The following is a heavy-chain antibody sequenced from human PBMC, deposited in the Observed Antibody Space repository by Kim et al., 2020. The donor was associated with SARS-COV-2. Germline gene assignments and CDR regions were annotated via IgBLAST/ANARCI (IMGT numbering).Heavy chain of an antibody. Sequence: ASVKVSCKTSGYTFTTYGIDWVRQAPGQGFEWMGWISAYNGNTKYAQKFQGRVIVTTDTSTSTAHMELRSLKSDDTAVYYCAILDSGIDYWGQGTLVTVSS. CDR1: GYTFTTYG. D-gene: IGHD3-10*01. CDR3: AILDSGIDY. V-gene: IGHV1-18*04. CDR2: ISAYNGNT. J-gene: IGHJ4*02.